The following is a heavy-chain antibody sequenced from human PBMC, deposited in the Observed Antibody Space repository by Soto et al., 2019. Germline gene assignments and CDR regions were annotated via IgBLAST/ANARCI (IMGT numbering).Heavy chain of an antibody. Sequence: EAQLLESGGSLVQPGGSLRLSCAASGFSFSSYAMNWVRQAPGKGLEWVSIISGAGDRTYYADSGKGRFTISRDNSTNTIYQHMNSLRAEDTAVYHCAKATRGPLTSRRSDANHFDSWGQGTLVTVSS. V-gene: IGHV3-23*01. CDR1: GFSFSSYA. CDR2: ISGAGDRT. CDR3: AKATRGPLTSRRSDANHFDS. J-gene: IGHJ4*02. D-gene: IGHD2-2*01.